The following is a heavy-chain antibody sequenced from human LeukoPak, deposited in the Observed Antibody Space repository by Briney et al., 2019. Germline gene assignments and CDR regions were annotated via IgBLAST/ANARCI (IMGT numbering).Heavy chain of an antibody. V-gene: IGHV1-2*02. CDR1: GYTFTGYY. CDR2: INPNSGGT. D-gene: IGHD6-13*01. Sequence: ASVKVSCKASGYTFTGYYMHWVRQAPGQGLGWMGWINPNSGGTNYAQKFQGRVTMTRDTSISTAYMELSRLRSDDTAVYYCARDLGIAAAGTSSLDYWGQGTLVTVSS. CDR3: ARDLGIAAAGTSSLDY. J-gene: IGHJ4*02.